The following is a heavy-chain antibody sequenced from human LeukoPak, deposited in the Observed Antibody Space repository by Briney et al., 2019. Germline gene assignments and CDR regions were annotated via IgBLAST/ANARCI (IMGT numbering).Heavy chain of an antibody. D-gene: IGHD3-22*01. CDR3: ARASIIMIGAFDI. Sequence: PGGALRLSCAASGFTFSNYPMHWVRQAPGKGLEWVAVISNDGSNTYYGESVKGRFSISRDNSENTLYLQMSSLRPDDTAVYYCARASIIMIGAFDIWGQGTMVTVSS. CDR1: GFTFSNYP. CDR2: ISNDGSNT. J-gene: IGHJ3*02. V-gene: IGHV3-30*04.